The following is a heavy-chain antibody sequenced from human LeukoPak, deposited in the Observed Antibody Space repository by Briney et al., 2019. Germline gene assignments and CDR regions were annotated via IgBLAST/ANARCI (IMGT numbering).Heavy chain of an antibody. D-gene: IGHD3-22*01. CDR2: INPNSGDT. Sequence: EASVKVSCKTSGYVFVAYYMHWVRQAPGQGLEWVGWINPNSGDTNYAQKFQGRVTLTRDTSISAAYMDLSRLRSDDTAVYYCASFGYYDSSTYRYYYGMNVWGQGTTVTVSS. V-gene: IGHV1-2*02. CDR1: GYVFVAYY. J-gene: IGHJ6*02. CDR3: ASFGYYDSSTYRYYYGMNV.